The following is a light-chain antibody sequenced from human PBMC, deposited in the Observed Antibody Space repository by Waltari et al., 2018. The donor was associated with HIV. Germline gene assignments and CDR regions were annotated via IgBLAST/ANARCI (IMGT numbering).Light chain of an antibody. CDR3: LQHHSNPPT. CDR2: AAS. Sequence: DIQMTQSPSSLSASVGDRVTITCRASQGIGNDFGWYQQKVGQAPKRLIYAASRLQSWVPTKFRRRSSGTDFTLTISSLQPEDFATYYCLQHHSNPPTFGGGTKVESK. CDR1: QGIGND. V-gene: IGKV1-17*01. J-gene: IGKJ4*01.